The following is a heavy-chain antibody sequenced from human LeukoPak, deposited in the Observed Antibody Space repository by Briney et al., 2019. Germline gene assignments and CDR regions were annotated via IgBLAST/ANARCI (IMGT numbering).Heavy chain of an antibody. CDR3: VPRGDGGFDY. CDR2: MNPNSGDT. D-gene: IGHD3-16*01. V-gene: IGHV1-2*06. Sequence: SVTVSFTTSGYTFTGYYMHWVRQAPGQGLEWLGRMNPNSGDTNYPQNFQGRVTMTRDTSISTAYMELSSLRSDDTAVYYCVPRGDGGFDYWGQGTLVIVSS. J-gene: IGHJ4*02. CDR1: GYTFTGYY.